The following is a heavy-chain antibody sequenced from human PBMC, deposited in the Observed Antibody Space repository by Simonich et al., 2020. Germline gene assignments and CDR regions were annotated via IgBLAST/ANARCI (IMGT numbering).Heavy chain of an antibody. CDR2: INPNRGGT. J-gene: IGHJ3*02. CDR3: ARGRLTGDKGAFDI. Sequence: QVQLVQSGAEVKKPGASVKVSCKASGYTFTGYYMHWVRQAPGQGLEWMGGINPNRGGTKYAQKFQGRVTMTRDTSISTAYMELSRRRSDDTAVYYCARGRLTGDKGAFDIWGQGTMVTVSS. CDR1: GYTFTGYY. D-gene: IGHD7-27*01. V-gene: IGHV1-2*02.